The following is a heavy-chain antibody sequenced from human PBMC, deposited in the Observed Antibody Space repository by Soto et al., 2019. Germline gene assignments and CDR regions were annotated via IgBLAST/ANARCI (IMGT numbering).Heavy chain of an antibody. J-gene: IGHJ4*02. CDR2: ISSAASTT. Sequence: GGSLRLSCAASGFIFGSYEMDWVRQAPGKGLEWVSHISSAASTTYYADSVKGRFTVSRDNAKNSLYLQMNNLRAEDTAVYYCARLAGHGAWPDYWGQGTLVTVSS. V-gene: IGHV3-48*03. CDR3: ARLAGHGAWPDY. D-gene: IGHD4-17*01. CDR1: GFIFGSYE.